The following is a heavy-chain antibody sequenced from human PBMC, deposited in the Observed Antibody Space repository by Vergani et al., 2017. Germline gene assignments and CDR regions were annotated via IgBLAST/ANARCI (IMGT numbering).Heavy chain of an antibody. Sequence: DVDLVESGGGFVQPGGSRRLSCAASGFSFRTFSMFLVRQPPGKGLAWVSKISPDGRTTEYADSVRSRFTLSRDNSKNTLFLQLKTLRAEDTGVYYCAKDYNIMGALHYWGQGTLVAVSS. CDR1: GFSFRTFS. CDR2: ISPDGRTT. V-gene: IGHV3-74*03. D-gene: IGHD3-22*01. J-gene: IGHJ4*02. CDR3: AKDYNIMGALHY.